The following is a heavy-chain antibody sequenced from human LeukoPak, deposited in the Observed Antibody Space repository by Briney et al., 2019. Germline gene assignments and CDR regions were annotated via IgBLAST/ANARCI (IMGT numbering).Heavy chain of an antibody. J-gene: IGHJ4*02. CDR1: EFTFSSYS. V-gene: IGHV3-21*01. CDR2: VSRSSSLI. CDR3: ARVKGSGWYAVDY. D-gene: IGHD6-19*01. Sequence: GGSLRLSCAASEFTFSSYSMSWVRQAPGKGLEWVSTVSRSSSLIYYADSVKGRFTISRDDAKNSLYLQMNSLRVEDTAVYYCARVKGSGWYAVDYWGQGTLVTVSS.